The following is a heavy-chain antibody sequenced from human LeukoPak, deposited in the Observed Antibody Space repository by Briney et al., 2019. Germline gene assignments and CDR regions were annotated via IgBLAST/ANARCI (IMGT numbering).Heavy chain of an antibody. Sequence: TSETLSLTCTVSGGSISSSSYYWGWIRQPPGKGLEWIGSIYYSGSTYYNPSLKSRVTISVDTSESQFSLKLSSVTAADTAVYYCARLSLITYYFDYWGQGTLVTVSS. CDR1: GGSISSSSYY. V-gene: IGHV4-39*01. CDR2: IYYSGST. CDR3: ARLSLITYYFDY. J-gene: IGHJ4*02.